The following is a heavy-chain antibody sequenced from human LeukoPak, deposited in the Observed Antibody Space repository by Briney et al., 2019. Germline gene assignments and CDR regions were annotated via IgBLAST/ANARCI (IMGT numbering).Heavy chain of an antibody. J-gene: IGHJ4*02. D-gene: IGHD3-3*01. V-gene: IGHV3-11*01. Sequence: VGSLRLSCAASGFTFSDYYMSWIRQAPGKGLEWVSYISSSGSTIYYADSVKGRFTISRDNSKNTLYLQMNSLRAEDTAVYYCATTKSVLRFLEWLFDYWGQGTLVTVSS. CDR1: GFTFSDYY. CDR2: ISSSGSTI. CDR3: ATTKSVLRFLEWLFDY.